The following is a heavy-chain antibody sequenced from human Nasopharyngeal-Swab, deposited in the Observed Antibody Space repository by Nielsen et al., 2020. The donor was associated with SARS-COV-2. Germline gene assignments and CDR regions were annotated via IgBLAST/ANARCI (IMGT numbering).Heavy chain of an antibody. CDR3: ASSAVVANINGWFDP. CDR2: IYYSGST. Sequence: WIRPCPGTGLEWIGYIYYSGSTYYNPSLKRRVTISVDTSKNQFSLKLSSVTAADTAVYYCASSAVVANINGWFDPWGQGTLVTVSS. J-gene: IGHJ5*02. V-gene: IGHV4-31*02. D-gene: IGHD5-12*01.